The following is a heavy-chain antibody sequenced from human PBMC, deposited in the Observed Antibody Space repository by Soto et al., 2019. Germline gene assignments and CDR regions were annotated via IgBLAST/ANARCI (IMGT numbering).Heavy chain of an antibody. Sequence: SETLSLTCAVSGFSISSGFYWAWIRQTPGKGLEWIGSVYQTVSASYNPSLQSRVSISVDIAKNHFSLELKSVTAADTGVYYCAREMGHSKPFDYWGKGTLVTV. CDR2: VYQTVSA. J-gene: IGHJ4*02. V-gene: IGHV4-38-2*02. CDR3: AREMGHSKPFDY. CDR1: GFSISSGFY. D-gene: IGHD4-4*01.